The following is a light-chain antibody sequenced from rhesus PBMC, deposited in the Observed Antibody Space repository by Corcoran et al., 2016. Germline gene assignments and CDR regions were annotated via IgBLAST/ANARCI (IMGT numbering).Light chain of an antibody. CDR1: QGIKNS. Sequence: DIQMTQSPSSLSASVGDTVTITCRASQGIKNSLAWYQQKPGKVPKLLIYYASRLQGGVPSRFSGSGSGTDFTLTISSLQPEDFVVYYCQKAYNIPVTFGPGTKVDVK. CDR2: YAS. CDR3: QKAYNIPVT. V-gene: IGKV1S11*01. J-gene: IGKJ3*01.